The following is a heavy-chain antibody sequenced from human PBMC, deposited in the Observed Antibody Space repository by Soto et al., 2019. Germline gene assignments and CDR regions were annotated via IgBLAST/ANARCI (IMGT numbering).Heavy chain of an antibody. D-gene: IGHD1-26*01. CDR1: GTSLNSGTNY. J-gene: IGHJ5*02. CDR2: IYGSGNT. CDR3: ARGRYMATPFGFFPNNWFDP. V-gene: IGHV4-61*01. Sequence: PSETLSLTCTVSGTSLNSGTNYWNWVRQPPGKALEWIGYIYGSGNTKYNPSLKSRVTISQDTSKNQFSLKLSSVTAADTAVYYCARGRYMATPFGFFPNNWFDPWGQGTLVTVSS.